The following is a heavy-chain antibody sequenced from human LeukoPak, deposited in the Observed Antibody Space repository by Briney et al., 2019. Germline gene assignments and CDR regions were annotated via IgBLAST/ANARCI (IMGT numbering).Heavy chain of an antibody. CDR3: AKGRSSSGSYRVAFDI. CDR1: GFTLDDYA. J-gene: IGHJ3*02. V-gene: IGHV3-9*03. CDR2: ISWNSGSI. Sequence: GGSLRLSCAASGFTLDDYAMHWVRQAPGKGLEWVSGISWNSGSIYYADSVKGRFTISRDSAKNSLYLQMNSLRAEDMALYSCAKGRSSSGSYRVAFDIWGQGTMVTVSS. D-gene: IGHD3-10*01.